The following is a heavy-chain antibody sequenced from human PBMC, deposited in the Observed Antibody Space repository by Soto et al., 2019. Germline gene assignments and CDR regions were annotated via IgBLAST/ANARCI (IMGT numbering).Heavy chain of an antibody. D-gene: IGHD5-18*01. V-gene: IGHV3-11*06. J-gene: IGHJ4*02. CDR1: GFTFSDYY. CDR3: ARDYSSYGPFDY. CDR2: IGGSTYT. Sequence: GGSLRLSCAASGFTFSDYYMSWIRQSPGEGLEWISYIGGSTYTKYADSVKGRFTISRDNARNSLYLQMNSLRAEDTAVYYCARDYSSYGPFDYWGQGTLVTVSS.